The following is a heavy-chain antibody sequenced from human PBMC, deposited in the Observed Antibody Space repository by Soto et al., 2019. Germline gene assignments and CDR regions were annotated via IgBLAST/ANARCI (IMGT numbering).Heavy chain of an antibody. J-gene: IGHJ4*02. CDR1: GYSFTSYW. D-gene: IGHD6-13*01. V-gene: IGHV5-10-1*01. CDR3: ARLQAAAGDNDLTFDY. CDR2: IDPSDSYT. Sequence: EVQLVQSGAEVKKPGESLRISCKGSGYSFTSYWISWVRQMPWKGLEWRGRIDPSDSYTNYSPSFQGHVTISADKSISTAYLQWRSLKASDTAMYSCARLQAAAGDNDLTFDYWGQGTLVTVSS.